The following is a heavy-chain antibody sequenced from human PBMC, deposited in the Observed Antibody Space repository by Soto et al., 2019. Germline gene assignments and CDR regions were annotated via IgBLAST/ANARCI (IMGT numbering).Heavy chain of an antibody. CDR1: GYSFTSYG. CDR3: ARDLTIVPATHTRLENYGMDV. CDR2: VSPYNGHT. Sequence: QVQLVQSAAEVKKPGASVKVSCKASGYSFTSYGISWVRRAPGQGLEWMGWVSPYNGHTQFAQRFQGRVTMTTYTSTKTAYMELRNLRSDDTAHYYCARDLTIVPATHTRLENYGMDVWGQGTTVIVSS. V-gene: IGHV1-18*01. D-gene: IGHD2-2*01. J-gene: IGHJ6*02.